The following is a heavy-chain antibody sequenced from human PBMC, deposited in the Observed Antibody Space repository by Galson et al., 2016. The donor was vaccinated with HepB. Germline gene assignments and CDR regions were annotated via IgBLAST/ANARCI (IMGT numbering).Heavy chain of an antibody. D-gene: IGHD3-10*01. V-gene: IGHV4-39*01. CDR1: GGSISSSNYY. J-gene: IGHJ6*02. CDR3: AAEYGSGIYYNYYYGMDV. CDR2: IYYSGST. Sequence: SETLSLTCSVSGGSISSSNYYWGWIRQPPGKGLEWLGNIYYSGSTYYNPSLKSRVTISVDPSKNQFSLKLSSVSAADTAMYYCAAEYGSGIYYNYYYGMDVWGQGTTVTVSS.